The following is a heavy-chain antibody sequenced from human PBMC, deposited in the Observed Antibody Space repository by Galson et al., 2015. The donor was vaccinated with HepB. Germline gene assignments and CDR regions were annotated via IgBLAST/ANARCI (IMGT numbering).Heavy chain of an antibody. CDR3: ARVAHSDYGDHAHFDF. Sequence: SLRLSCAASGFTFSRYTMNWVRQAPGKGLESVSYISSNGNTIHDADTVKGRFTISRDNVKNSVLLQMNSLRAEDAALYYCARVAHSDYGDHAHFDFWGRGPLVTVSS. D-gene: IGHD4-17*01. CDR1: GFTFSRYT. V-gene: IGHV3-48*01. CDR2: ISSNGNTI. J-gene: IGHJ4*02.